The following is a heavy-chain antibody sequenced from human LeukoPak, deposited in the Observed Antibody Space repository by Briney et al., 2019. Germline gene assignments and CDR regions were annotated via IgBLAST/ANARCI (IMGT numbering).Heavy chain of an antibody. J-gene: IGHJ4*02. CDR3: AKGGDGYNYGSYFDY. CDR1: GFIFSTST. V-gene: IGHV3-30*02. D-gene: IGHD5-24*01. CDR2: IHFDGRSE. Sequence: GGSLRLSCAASGFIFSTSTMNWVRQAPGKGLEWVAFIHFDGRSEFYVDSVKGRFTISRDNSKNTLYLQMNSLTAEDTAVYYCAKGGDGYNYGSYFDYWGQGTLVTVSS.